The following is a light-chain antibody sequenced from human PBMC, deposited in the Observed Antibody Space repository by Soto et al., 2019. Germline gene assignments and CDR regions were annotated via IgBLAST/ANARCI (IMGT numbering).Light chain of an antibody. CDR3: QQYGRSPLMYT. CDR1: QSITSNF. V-gene: IGKV3-20*01. Sequence: EIVLTQSPGTLFLSPGERATLSCRASQSITSNFLAWYQQKPGQAPRLLIYGAFTRAAGVPDRFSGSGSGTDFTLTITRLEPEDFAVYYCQQYGRSPLMYTFGQGTKLGVK. J-gene: IGKJ2*01. CDR2: GAF.